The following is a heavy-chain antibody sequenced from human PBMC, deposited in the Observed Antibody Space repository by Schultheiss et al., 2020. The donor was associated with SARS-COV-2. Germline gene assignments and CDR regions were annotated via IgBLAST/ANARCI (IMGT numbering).Heavy chain of an antibody. CDR3: AKDGGLYCSGGSCSPFYFDY. CDR2: IGTGGDT. J-gene: IGHJ4*02. Sequence: GESLKISCAASGFAFSSYVLHWVRRAPGKGPEWVSAIGTGGDTYYADSVMGRFTISRDNSKNTLYLQMNSLRAEDTAVYYCAKDGGLYCSGGSCSPFYFDYWGQGTLVTVSS. D-gene: IGHD2-15*01. V-gene: IGHV3-47*02. CDR1: GFAFSSYV.